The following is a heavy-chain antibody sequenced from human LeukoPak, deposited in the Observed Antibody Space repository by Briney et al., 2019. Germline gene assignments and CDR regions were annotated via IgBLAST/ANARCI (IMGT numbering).Heavy chain of an antibody. V-gene: IGHV1-18*01. J-gene: IGHJ6*02. CDR2: ISAYNGNT. Sequence: ASVMVSCKASGYTFTSYGISWVRQAPGQGLEWMGWISAYNGNTNYAQKLQGRVTMTTDTSTSTAYMELRSLRSDDTAVYYCARVTGDYYYYGMDVWGQGTTVTVSS. CDR3: ARVTGDYYYYGMDV. D-gene: IGHD3-10*01. CDR1: GYTFTSYG.